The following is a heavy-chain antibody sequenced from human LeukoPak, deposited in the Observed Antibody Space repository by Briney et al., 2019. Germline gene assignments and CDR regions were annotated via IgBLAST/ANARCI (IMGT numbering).Heavy chain of an antibody. V-gene: IGHV4-39*01. CDR1: GGSISSRNYY. CDR2: MYYSGST. J-gene: IGHJ4*02. CDR3: ARNRGDY. Sequence: PSETLSLTCTVSGGSISSRNYYWGWIRQPPGKGLEWIGSMYYSGSTYYNPSLKSRVTISVDTSKNQFSLRLSSVTASDTAVYYCARNRGDYWAREPWSPSPQ. D-gene: IGHD2/OR15-2a*01.